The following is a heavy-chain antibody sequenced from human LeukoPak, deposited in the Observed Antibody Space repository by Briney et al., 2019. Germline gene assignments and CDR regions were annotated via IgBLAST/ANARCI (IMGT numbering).Heavy chain of an antibody. CDR2: INHSGST. D-gene: IGHD6-19*01. J-gene: IGHJ4*02. CDR3: ARPSGGGWYRGRGYFDY. CDR1: GGSFSGYY. V-gene: IGHV4-34*01. Sequence: PSETLSLTCAVYGGSFSGYYWSWIRQPPGKGLEWIGEINHSGSTNYNPSLKSRVTISVDTSKNQFSLKLSSVTAADTAVYYCARPSGGGWYRGRGYFDYWGQGTLVTVSS.